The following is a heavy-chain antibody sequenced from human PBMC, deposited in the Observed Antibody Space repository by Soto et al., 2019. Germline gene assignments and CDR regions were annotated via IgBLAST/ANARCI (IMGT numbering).Heavy chain of an antibody. J-gene: IGHJ6*03. CDR1: GFTFSSYC. V-gene: IGHV3-7*04. Sequence: EVQLVESGGGLVQPGGSLRLSCEASGFTFSSYCMTWVRQAPGKGLEWVAHIKQDGSERYYVDSVKGRFTISRDNAKKSRYLQMNSLRAEDTAVYYCARVPSTRDIWGYGGGGRYYYYYMDVWGKGTTVTVSS. CDR2: IKQDGSER. CDR3: ARVPSTRDIWGYGGGGRYYYYYMDV. D-gene: IGHD3-16*01.